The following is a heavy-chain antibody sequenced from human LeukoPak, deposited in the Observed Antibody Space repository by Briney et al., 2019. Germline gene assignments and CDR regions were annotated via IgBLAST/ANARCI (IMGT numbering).Heavy chain of an antibody. CDR3: ARGDYYYGLDV. CDR2: ISGGSRYI. Sequence: GGSLRLSCAASEFIFSDHTMNWVRQAPGKGLDWVSSISGGSRYIYYADSVKGRFTISRDNAKNSLYLQMNSLRAEDTAVYYCARGDYYYGLDVWGQGTTVTVSS. J-gene: IGHJ6*02. CDR1: EFIFSDHT. V-gene: IGHV3-21*01.